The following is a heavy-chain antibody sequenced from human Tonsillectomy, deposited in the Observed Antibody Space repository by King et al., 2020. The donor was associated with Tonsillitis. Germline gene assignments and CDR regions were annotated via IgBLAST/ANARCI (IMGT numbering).Heavy chain of an antibody. V-gene: IGHV3-21*01. D-gene: IGHD5-18*01. CDR3: AGDGGYTYGYYYYYMDV. Sequence: VQLVESGGGLVKPGGSLRLSCAASGFTFSNYAMNWVRQAPGKGLEWVSSISSSSSYIYYADSVKGRFTISRDNAKNSLYLQVNSLRAEDTAVYYCAGDGGYTYGYYYYYMDVWGKGTTVTVSS. CDR1: GFTFSNYA. CDR2: ISSSSSYI. J-gene: IGHJ6*03.